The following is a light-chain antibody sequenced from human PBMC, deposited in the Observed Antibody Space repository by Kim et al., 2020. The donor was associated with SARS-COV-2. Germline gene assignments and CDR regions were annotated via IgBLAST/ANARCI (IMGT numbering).Light chain of an antibody. J-gene: IGLJ2*01. CDR2: NDN. Sequence: VSIAGSGSTSSFGSNTVNWYQQLPGTAPKLLIFNDNQRPSGVPDRFSGSKSGTSASLAISGLQSEDEADYSCAAWDDTMYGPVFGGGTQLTVL. V-gene: IGLV1-44*01. CDR1: TSSFGSNT. CDR3: AAWDDTMYGPV.